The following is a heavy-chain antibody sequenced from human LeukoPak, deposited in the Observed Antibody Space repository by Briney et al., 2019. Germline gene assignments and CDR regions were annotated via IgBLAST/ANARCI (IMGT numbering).Heavy chain of an antibody. CDR3: AKGPRSTMIVVLTRPKYFQH. J-gene: IGHJ1*01. V-gene: IGHV3-23*01. Sequence: GGSLRLSCAASGFTISSYATSWVRQAPGKGLEWVSGISDSGGNTYYADSVKGRFTISRDNSKNTLYLQMSSLRAEDTAAYYCAKGPRSTMIVVLTRPKYFQHWGRAPWSPSPQ. CDR2: ISDSGGNT. D-gene: IGHD3-22*01. CDR1: GFTISSYA.